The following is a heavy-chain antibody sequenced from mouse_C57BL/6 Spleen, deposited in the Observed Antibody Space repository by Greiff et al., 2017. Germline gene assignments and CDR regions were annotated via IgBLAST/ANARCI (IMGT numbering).Heavy chain of an antibody. V-gene: IGHV1-59*01. CDR2: IDPSDSYP. CDR3: ALSYYGSSYWYFDV. CDR1: GYTFTSYW. D-gene: IGHD1-1*01. J-gene: IGHJ1*03. Sequence: QVQLQQPGAELVRPGTSVKLSCKASGYTFTSYWMHWVKQRPGQGLEWIGVIDPSDSYPNYNQKFKGKATLTVDTSSSTASMQLSSLTSEDAAVYYCALSYYGSSYWYFDVWGTGTTVTVSS.